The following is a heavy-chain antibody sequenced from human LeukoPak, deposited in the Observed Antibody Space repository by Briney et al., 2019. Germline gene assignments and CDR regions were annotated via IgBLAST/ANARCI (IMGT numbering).Heavy chain of an antibody. J-gene: IGHJ4*02. D-gene: IGHD3-22*01. Sequence: SVKVSCKASGGTFSSYTISWVRQAPGQGLEWMGRIIPILGIANYAQKFQGRVTITADKSTSTAYMELSSLRSEDTAVFYCARDGYYYDSSGALDYWGQGTLVTGSS. CDR3: ARDGYYYDSSGALDY. V-gene: IGHV1-69*04. CDR1: GGTFSSYT. CDR2: IIPILGIA.